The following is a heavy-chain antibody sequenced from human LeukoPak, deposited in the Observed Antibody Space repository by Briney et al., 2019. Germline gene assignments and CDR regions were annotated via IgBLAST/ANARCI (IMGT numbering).Heavy chain of an antibody. CDR3: AREGRQDYVYFDH. V-gene: IGHV4-39*07. D-gene: IGHD4-17*01. Sequence: SETLSLTCTVSGGSVSSTAYYWGWLRQPPGKGLEWIVNIYYSVSTYYNPSLKSRVTMSVDTSKNQFSLKLSSVTAADTAMYYCAREGRQDYVYFDHWGQGSLVTVSS. J-gene: IGHJ4*02. CDR2: IYYSVST. CDR1: GGSVSSTAYY.